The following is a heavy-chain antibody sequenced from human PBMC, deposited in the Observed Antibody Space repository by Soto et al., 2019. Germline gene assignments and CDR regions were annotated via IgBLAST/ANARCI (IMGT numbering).Heavy chain of an antibody. CDR2: IVASGGIT. CDR3: AKNSAATIRVGYDY. CDR1: GFTFSSYP. J-gene: IGHJ4*02. V-gene: IGHV3-23*01. Sequence: GGSLSLSCPASGFTFSSYPMSWVRRAPGQGLEWVSGIVASGGITYYADSVKGRFTISRDNSKNTLYLQMNSLRAEDTAVYYCAKNSAATIRVGYDYWGQGTLVTVSS. D-gene: IGHD5-12*01.